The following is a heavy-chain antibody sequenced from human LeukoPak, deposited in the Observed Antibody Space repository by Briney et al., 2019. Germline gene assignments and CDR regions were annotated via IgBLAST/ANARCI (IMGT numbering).Heavy chain of an antibody. CDR1: GFTFSSYA. V-gene: IGHV3-23*01. J-gene: IGHJ4*02. Sequence: GGSLRLSCAASGFTFSSYAMSWVRQAPGKGLEWVSAISGSGGSTYYADSVKGRFTISRDNSKNTLYLQMNSLRAEDTVVYYCAKAKKYCSGGSCYYFDYWGQGTLVTVSS. D-gene: IGHD2-15*01. CDR3: AKAKKYCSGGSCYYFDY. CDR2: ISGSGGST.